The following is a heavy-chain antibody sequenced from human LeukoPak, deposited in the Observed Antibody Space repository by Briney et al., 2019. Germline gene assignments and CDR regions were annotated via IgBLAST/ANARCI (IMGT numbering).Heavy chain of an antibody. V-gene: IGHV3-30*02. CDR3: AKDLWAEYQLHRPAADY. CDR2: IRYDGSNK. CDR1: GFTFSSYG. D-gene: IGHD2-2*01. Sequence: SGGSLRLSCAASGFTFSSYGMHWVRQAPGKGLEWVAFIRYDGSNKYYADSVKGRFTISRDNSKNTLYLQMNSLRAEDTAVYYCAKDLWAEYQLHRPAADYWGQGTLVTVSS. J-gene: IGHJ4*02.